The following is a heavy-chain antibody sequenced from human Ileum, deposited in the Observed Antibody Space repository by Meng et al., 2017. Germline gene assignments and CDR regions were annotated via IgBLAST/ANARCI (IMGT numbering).Heavy chain of an antibody. CDR1: GAFVSSNNAG. Sequence: LRHESGPGWVRHSETRSPAAFVSGAFVSSNNAGWDWIRQPRGKGLEWTGYGCTNHNPSLMSRVTISVDTSKKQFFLTLKSVTAADTAIYYCARDHWGSLDYWGQGILVTVSS. CDR2: GCT. D-gene: IGHD7-27*01. J-gene: IGHJ4*02. CDR3: ARDHWGSLDY. V-gene: IGHV4-61*01.